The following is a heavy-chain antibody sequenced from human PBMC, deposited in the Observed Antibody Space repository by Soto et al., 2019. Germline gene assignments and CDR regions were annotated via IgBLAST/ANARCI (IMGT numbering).Heavy chain of an antibody. D-gene: IGHD3-3*01. V-gene: IGHV4-31*03. CDR1: GGSISSGDYY. Sequence: QVQLQESGPGLVKPSQTLSLTCTVSGGSISSGDYYWSWLRQRPGKGLEWIGYIYYSGSTYYNPSLKSRVTISVDTSKNQFSLKLSSVTAADTAVYYCARWWSGSRQGFDPWGQGTLVTVSS. CDR3: ARWWSGSRQGFDP. J-gene: IGHJ5*02. CDR2: IYYSGST.